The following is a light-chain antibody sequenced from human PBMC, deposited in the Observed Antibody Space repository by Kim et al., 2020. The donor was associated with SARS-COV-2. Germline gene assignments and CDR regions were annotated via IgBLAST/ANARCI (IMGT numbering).Light chain of an antibody. Sequence: SYELTQPPSVSVSPGQTASITCSGDELGDKYVFWYQQKPGQSPLLVIYQDTKRPSGIPERFSASNSGNTDTLTISGTQATDEADHYCQAWDSGTAVVFGGGTQLTVL. V-gene: IGLV3-1*01. CDR1: ELGDKY. J-gene: IGLJ2*01. CDR2: QDT. CDR3: QAWDSGTAVV.